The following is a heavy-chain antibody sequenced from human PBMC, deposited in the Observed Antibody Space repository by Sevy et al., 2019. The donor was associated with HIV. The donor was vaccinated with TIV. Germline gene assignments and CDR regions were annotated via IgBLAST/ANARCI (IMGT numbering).Heavy chain of an antibody. CDR1: GDSISSQSYY. V-gene: IGHV4-39*01. Sequence: SETLSLTCTVSGDSISSQSYYWAWIRQSPGKGLEWIASIYYTGSSYYNLSLRGRVTISVDTSKEQISLKLSSVTAADTAVYFCARQVRFSGVIINLFDYWGHGTLVTVSS. CDR2: IYYTGSS. J-gene: IGHJ4*01. CDR3: ARQVRFSGVIINLFDY. D-gene: IGHD3-3*01.